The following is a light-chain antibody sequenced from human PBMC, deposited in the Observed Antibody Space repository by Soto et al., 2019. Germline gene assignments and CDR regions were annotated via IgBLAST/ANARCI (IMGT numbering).Light chain of an antibody. CDR1: QSISSW. CDR2: DAS. CDR3: QQYNSYSSFT. J-gene: IGKJ2*01. Sequence: DIQMTQSPSTLSASVGDRVTITCRASQSISSWLAWYQQKPGKSPKVLIYDASSLESGVPSRFSCSGSGTEFTLTISSLQPDDFATDYCQQYNSYSSFTFGQGTKLEIK. V-gene: IGKV1-5*01.